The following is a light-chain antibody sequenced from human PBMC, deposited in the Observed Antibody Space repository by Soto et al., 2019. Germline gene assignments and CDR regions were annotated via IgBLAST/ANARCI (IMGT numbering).Light chain of an antibody. Sequence: DIHLTQSPSFLYSSLGDRVTITCRASQDIAIYLAWYQQKPGEAPKLLIYAASTLYGGVPSRFSGSGSGTDFALTITSLQAEDFATYYCQQLRMYPSTFGGGTKV. CDR2: AAS. CDR1: QDIAIY. V-gene: IGKV1-9*01. J-gene: IGKJ4*01. CDR3: QQLRMYPST.